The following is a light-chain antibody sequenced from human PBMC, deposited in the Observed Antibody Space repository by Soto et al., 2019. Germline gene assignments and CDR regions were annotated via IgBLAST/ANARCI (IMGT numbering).Light chain of an antibody. V-gene: IGKV3-11*01. CDR2: DAY. CDR1: QSISSSF. J-gene: IGKJ5*01. CDR3: QQRHMWPIT. Sequence: NGLAQSPGVLSLSPGKVATLSCRASQSISSSFLAWYQQKPGQAPRLLIYDAYNRATGIPPRFSGSGSGTDFTLTISSLEPEDAAVYYCQQRHMWPITFGQGTRLEIK.